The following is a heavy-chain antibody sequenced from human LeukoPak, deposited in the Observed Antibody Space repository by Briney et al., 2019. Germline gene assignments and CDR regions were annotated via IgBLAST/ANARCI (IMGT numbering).Heavy chain of an antibody. D-gene: IGHD3-3*01. CDR2: IIPILGIA. CDR3: ARAPEWSGHYYMDV. V-gene: IGHV1-69*04. Sequence: SVKVSCKASGGTFSSYAISWVRQAPGQGLEWMGRIIPILGIANYAQKFQGRVTITADKSTSTAYMELSSLRSEDTAVYYCARAPEWSGHYYMDVWGKGTTVTVSS. J-gene: IGHJ6*03. CDR1: GGTFSSYA.